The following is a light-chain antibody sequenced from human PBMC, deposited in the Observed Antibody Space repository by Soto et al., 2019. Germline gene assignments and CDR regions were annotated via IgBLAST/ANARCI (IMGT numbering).Light chain of an antibody. J-gene: IGKJ4*01. Sequence: EIVLTQSPATLSLSPGERATLSCRASQSVSSYLAWYQQKPGQAPRLLIYDASIRATGITARFSGSGSGTDFTLTISSLEPEDFAVYYCQQRSNWPPLTFGGGTKVEIK. CDR1: QSVSSY. CDR3: QQRSNWPPLT. V-gene: IGKV3-11*01. CDR2: DAS.